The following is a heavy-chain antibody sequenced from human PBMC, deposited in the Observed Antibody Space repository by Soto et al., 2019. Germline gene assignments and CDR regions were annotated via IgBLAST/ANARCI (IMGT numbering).Heavy chain of an antibody. D-gene: IGHD4-4*01. J-gene: IGHJ6*02. Sequence: QVQLVASGGGVVQPGRSLRLSCAASGFTFSSYGMHWVRQAPGKGREWVAVISYDGSNKYYADSVKGRFTISRDNSKNTLYLQMNSLRAEDTAVYYCAKSRLKYTVTTDDGMDVWGQGTTVTVSS. CDR2: ISYDGSNK. CDR1: GFTFSSYG. V-gene: IGHV3-30*18. CDR3: AKSRLKYTVTTDDGMDV.